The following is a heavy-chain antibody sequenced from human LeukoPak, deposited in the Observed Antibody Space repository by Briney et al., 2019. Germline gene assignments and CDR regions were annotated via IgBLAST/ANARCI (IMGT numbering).Heavy chain of an antibody. CDR3: TIDSPGYSSGHFDY. D-gene: IGHD6-19*01. Sequence: AESLCLTCIVSGFSISSYCWSWIRQPAGKGLEWIGRIYTSGSTNYNPSRKSRVAISVDKSKNQFSLKLSSVTAADRAVYYCTIDSPGYSSGHFDYWGQGTLVTVSS. J-gene: IGHJ4*02. CDR2: IYTSGST. CDR1: GFSISSYC. V-gene: IGHV4-4*07.